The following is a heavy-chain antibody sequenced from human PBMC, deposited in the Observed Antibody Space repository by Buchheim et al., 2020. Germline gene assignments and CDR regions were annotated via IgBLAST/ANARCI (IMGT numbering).Heavy chain of an antibody. CDR3: ASTSIAALRYFDL. Sequence: QVQLVESGGGVVQPGRSLRLSCAASGFTFSSYAMHWVRQAPGKGLEWVAVISYDGSNKYYADSVKGRFTISRDNSKNTLYLQMNSLRAEDTAVYYCASTSIAALRYFDLRGRGTL. CDR2: ISYDGSNK. V-gene: IGHV3-30-3*01. D-gene: IGHD6-6*01. CDR1: GFTFSSYA. J-gene: IGHJ2*01.